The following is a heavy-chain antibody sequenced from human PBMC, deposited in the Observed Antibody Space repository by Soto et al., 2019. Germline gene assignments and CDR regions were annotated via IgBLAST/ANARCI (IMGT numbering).Heavy chain of an antibody. CDR1: GYTFTNYY. CDR2: INPKSGGT. CDR3: ARDQSVLLWFGEFPHYYYYYGMDL. Sequence: QVQLVQSGAEVKKPGTSVKVSCKASGYTFTNYYIHWVRQAPGQGLEWMGIINPKSGGTTYAQKCQGRTTMTGDTSTSTVYSELNSLRSEDTAVYYCARDQSVLLWFGEFPHYYYYYGMDLWGQGTTVTVSS. D-gene: IGHD3-10*01. V-gene: IGHV1-46*01. J-gene: IGHJ6*02.